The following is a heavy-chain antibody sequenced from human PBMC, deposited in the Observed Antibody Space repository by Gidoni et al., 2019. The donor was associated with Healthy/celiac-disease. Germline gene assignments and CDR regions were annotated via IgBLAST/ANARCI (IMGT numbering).Heavy chain of an antibody. CDR2: INHSGST. Sequence: QVQLQQWGAGLLKPSVHLSLTCAVYGGSFSGFYWSWIRQPPGKGLEWIGEINHSGSTNYNPSLKSRVTISGGTSKNQFSLRLSSVAAADTAVYYCARGTPRRWLDYWGQGTLVTVSS. J-gene: IGHJ4*02. CDR3: ARGTPRRWLDY. V-gene: IGHV4-34*01. CDR1: GGSFSGFY. D-gene: IGHD2-15*01.